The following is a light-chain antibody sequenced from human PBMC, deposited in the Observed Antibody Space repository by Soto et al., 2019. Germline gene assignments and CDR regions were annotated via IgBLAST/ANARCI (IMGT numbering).Light chain of an antibody. J-gene: IGKJ1*01. Sequence: EIVMTQSPATLSVSPGERATLSCRASQSVSSNLAWYQQKPGQAPRLLIYGASTRATGIPARFSGSGSGTEFTLTISSLQSXXXXXXXXXXXXXXXPWTFGQGTKVEIK. CDR3: XXXXXXXPWT. CDR2: GAS. CDR1: QSVSSN. V-gene: IGKV3-15*01.